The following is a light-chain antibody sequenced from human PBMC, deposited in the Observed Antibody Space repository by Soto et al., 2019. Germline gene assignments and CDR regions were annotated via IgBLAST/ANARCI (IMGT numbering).Light chain of an antibody. Sequence: EIVLTQSPGTLSLSPGERATLSCRASQSVSSSYLAWYQQKPGQAPRLLIYGASSRATGIPDRFNGSGSGTEFTLTISRLEPEDFAVYYCQQYGSSPWTFGQGTKVEIK. J-gene: IGKJ1*01. V-gene: IGKV3-20*01. CDR2: GAS. CDR1: QSVSSSY. CDR3: QQYGSSPWT.